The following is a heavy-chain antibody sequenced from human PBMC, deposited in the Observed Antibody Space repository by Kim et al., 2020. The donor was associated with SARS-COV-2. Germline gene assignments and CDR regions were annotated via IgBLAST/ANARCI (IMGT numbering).Heavy chain of an antibody. CDR2: IKGRDDST. CDR3: VKGAWLDY. V-gene: IGHV3-23*01. D-gene: IGHD5-12*01. Sequence: GGSLRLSCVASGFSFGTFDMSWVRQAPGKGLKWVSVIKGRDDSTYYAESVKGRFTVSGDSARNTLYLQMNSLRSDDTAIYYCVKGAWLDYWGPGTLVTVSS. CDR1: GFSFGTFD. J-gene: IGHJ4*02.